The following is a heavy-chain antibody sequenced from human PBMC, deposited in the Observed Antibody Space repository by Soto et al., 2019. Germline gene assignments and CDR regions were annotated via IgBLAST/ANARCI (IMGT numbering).Heavy chain of an antibody. CDR3: ARVPGP. J-gene: IGHJ5*02. CDR2: INHSGST. V-gene: IGHV4-34*01. CDR1: GGSYSGYY. Sequence: SETLSLTCAVYGGSYSGYYWSWIRQPPGKGLEWIGEINHSGSTNYNPSLKSRVTISVDTSKNQFSLKLSSVTAADTAVYYCARVPGPWGQGTLVTVSS.